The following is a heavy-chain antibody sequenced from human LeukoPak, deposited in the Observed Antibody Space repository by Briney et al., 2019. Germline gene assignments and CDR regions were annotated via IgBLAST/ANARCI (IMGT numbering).Heavy chain of an antibody. D-gene: IGHD1-26*01. CDR2: IKSKTDGGTT. CDR1: GFTFSNAW. V-gene: IGHV3-15*07. CDR3: TTDISGSYLGIDY. Sequence: GGSPRLSCAASGFTFSNAWMNWVRQAPGKGLEWVGRIKSKTDGGTTDYAAPVKGRFTISRDDSKNTLYLQMNSLKTEDTAVYYCTTDISGSYLGIDYWGQGTLVTVSS. J-gene: IGHJ4*02.